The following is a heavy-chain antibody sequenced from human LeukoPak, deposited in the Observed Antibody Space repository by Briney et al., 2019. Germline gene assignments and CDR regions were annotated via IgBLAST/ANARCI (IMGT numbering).Heavy chain of an antibody. CDR3: ARDHIVATKHGHFGY. CDR1: GFTFSSYA. V-gene: IGHV3-30-3*01. CDR2: ISYDGSNK. Sequence: GRSLRLSCAASGFTFSSYAMHWVRQAPGKGLEWVAVISYDGSNKYYADSVKGRFTISRDNSKNTLYLQMNSLRAEDTAVYYCARDHIVATKHGHFGYWGQGTLVTVSS. J-gene: IGHJ4*02. D-gene: IGHD5-12*01.